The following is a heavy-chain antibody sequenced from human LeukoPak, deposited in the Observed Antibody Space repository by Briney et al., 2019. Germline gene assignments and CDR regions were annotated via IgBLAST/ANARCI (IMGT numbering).Heavy chain of an antibody. CDR1: GFTFSSYA. V-gene: IGHV3-23*01. CDR2: ISGSGGST. Sequence: GGSLRLSCAASGFTFSSYAMSWVRQAPGKGLKRVSAISGSGGSTYYADSVKGRFTISRDNSKNTLYLQMNSLRAEDTAVYYCAKGSAGVAARPFDPWGQGTLVTVSS. CDR3: AKGSAGVAARPFDP. D-gene: IGHD6-6*01. J-gene: IGHJ5*02.